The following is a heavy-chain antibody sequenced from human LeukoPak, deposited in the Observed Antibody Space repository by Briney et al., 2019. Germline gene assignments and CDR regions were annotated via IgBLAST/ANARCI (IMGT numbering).Heavy chain of an antibody. V-gene: IGHV4-34*01. J-gene: IGHJ4*02. Sequence: PSETLSLTCAVYGGSFSDYYWTWIRQPPGKGLEWIGEINHSGSTNYNPSLKSRVIISVDTSKNQFSLKLSSVTAADTAVYYCARYDYWGQGTLVTVSS. CDR1: GGSFSDYY. CDR2: INHSGST. CDR3: ARYDY.